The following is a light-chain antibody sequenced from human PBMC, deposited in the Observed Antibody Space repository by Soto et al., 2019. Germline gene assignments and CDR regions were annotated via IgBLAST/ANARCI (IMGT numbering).Light chain of an antibody. CDR1: NSGIGIYNF. Sequence: QSALTQTASVSGSPGQSITISCTGTNSGIGIYNFVSWYQHLPGKAPKLMIFGVNKRPSGVSDRFFGSKSGNTASLTISGLRPEDEADYYCSSYAGSNTLVFGGGTKLTVL. CDR3: SSYAGSNTLV. V-gene: IGLV2-23*02. CDR2: GVN. J-gene: IGLJ3*02.